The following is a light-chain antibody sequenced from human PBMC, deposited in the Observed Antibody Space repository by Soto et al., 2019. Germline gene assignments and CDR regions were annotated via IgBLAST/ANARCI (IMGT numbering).Light chain of an antibody. CDR1: QNLLYSSNNKNY. Sequence: DIVMTQSPDSLAVSLGETATINCKSSQNLLYSSNNKNYLAWYQQKPGQPPKLIIHWASTRESGVPDRFSGSGSGTDFTLAISSLQAEDVAVYYCQQYYSTPRTFGQGTKVEIK. J-gene: IGKJ2*01. CDR2: WAS. V-gene: IGKV4-1*01. CDR3: QQYYSTPRT.